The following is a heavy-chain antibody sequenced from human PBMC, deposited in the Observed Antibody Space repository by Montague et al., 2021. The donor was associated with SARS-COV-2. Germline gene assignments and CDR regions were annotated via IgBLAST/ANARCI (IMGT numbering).Heavy chain of an antibody. CDR2: PYLKKKRFH. Sequence: CAISGDSASEHRAASEWITQAPQGGRQWVGRPYLKKKRFHHYAPXVGGRITVNADASKNHFSLQLTSVTPEDSAKYLCVRSQYSNTWYFDYWGQGAQVTVSS. V-gene: IGHV6-1*01. D-gene: IGHD6-6*01. CDR3: VRSQYSNTWYFDY. CDR1: GDSASEHRAA. J-gene: IGHJ4*02.